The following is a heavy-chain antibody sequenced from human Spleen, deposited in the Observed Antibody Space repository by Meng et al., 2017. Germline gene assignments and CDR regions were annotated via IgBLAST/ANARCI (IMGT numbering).Heavy chain of an antibody. D-gene: IGHD5-18*01. Sequence: GESLKISCAASGFTFSSYGMHWVRQAPGKGLEWEALIWYDGSNTYYADSVKGRFTISRDNSKNTVYLQMNSLRAEDTAVYYCAKDLSRWLELWFPWDWGQGTLVTVSS. CDR3: AKDLSRWLELWFPWD. CDR1: GFTFSSYG. V-gene: IGHV3-33*06. CDR2: IWYDGSNT. J-gene: IGHJ4*01.